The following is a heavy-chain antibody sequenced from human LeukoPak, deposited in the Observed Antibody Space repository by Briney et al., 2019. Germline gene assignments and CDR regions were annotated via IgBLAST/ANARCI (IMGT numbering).Heavy chain of an antibody. J-gene: IGHJ4*02. D-gene: IGHD3-22*01. CDR3: ARDQSGTYYYDSSGLDY. V-gene: IGHV3-64*01. CDR1: GFTFSSYA. CDR2: ISSNGGST. Sequence: GGSLRLSCAASGFTFSSYAMHWVRQAPRKGLEYVSAISSNGGSTYYANSVKGRFTISRDNSKNTLYLQMGSLRAEDMAVYYCARDQSGTYYYDSSGLDYWGQGTLVTVSS.